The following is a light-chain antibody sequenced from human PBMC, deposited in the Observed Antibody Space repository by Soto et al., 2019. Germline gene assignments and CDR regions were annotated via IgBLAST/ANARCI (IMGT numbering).Light chain of an antibody. J-gene: IGKJ4*01. CDR3: QQHGRSQT. V-gene: IGKV3-20*01. Sequence: EIVLTQSPGTLSLSPGERATLSCRASQSVSSTFLAWYQQKPGQAPRLLIYGASSRATGIPDRFSGSGSGTDFTLTISRLEPEDFAVYYCQQHGRSQTLGGGTKVEIK. CDR1: QSVSSTF. CDR2: GAS.